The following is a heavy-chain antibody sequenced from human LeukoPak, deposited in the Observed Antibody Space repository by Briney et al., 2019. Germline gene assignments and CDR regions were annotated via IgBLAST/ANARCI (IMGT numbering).Heavy chain of an antibody. CDR2: ISSSSSYI. V-gene: IGHV3-21*04. D-gene: IGHD3-9*01. J-gene: IGHJ4*02. Sequence: GGSLRLSCAASGFTFTSYSMNWVRQAPGKGLEWVSFISSSSSYIYYADSVKGRFTISRDNTKNSLYLQMNSLRAEDTAVYYCAKDRYDILTGYYKGQFDYWGQGTLVTVSS. CDR1: GFTFTSYS. CDR3: AKDRYDILTGYYKGQFDY.